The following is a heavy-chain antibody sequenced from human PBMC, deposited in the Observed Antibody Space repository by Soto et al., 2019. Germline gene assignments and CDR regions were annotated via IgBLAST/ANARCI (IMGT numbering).Heavy chain of an antibody. CDR3: VKVRSFTIFGVVILDY. CDR2: ISGNGVST. D-gene: IGHD3-3*01. Sequence: QPGGSLRLSCAASGFTFSSYAMSWVRQAPGKGLEWVSAISGNGVSTYYADSVKGRFTISRDNSKNTLYLQMNSLRAEDTAVYYCVKVRSFTIFGVVILDYWGQGTRVTVSS. V-gene: IGHV3-23*01. J-gene: IGHJ4*02. CDR1: GFTFSSYA.